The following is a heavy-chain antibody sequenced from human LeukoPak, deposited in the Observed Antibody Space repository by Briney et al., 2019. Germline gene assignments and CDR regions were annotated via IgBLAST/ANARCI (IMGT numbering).Heavy chain of an antibody. CDR1: GGTFSSYA. D-gene: IGHD3-3*01. Sequence: SVKVSCKASGGTFSSYAISWVRQAPGQGLEWMGRIIPILGIANYAQKFQGRVTITADKSTSTAYMELSSLRSEDTAVYYCARGAPLSIFGVGGALDIWGQGTMVTVSS. V-gene: IGHV1-69*04. J-gene: IGHJ3*02. CDR2: IIPILGIA. CDR3: ARGAPLSIFGVGGALDI.